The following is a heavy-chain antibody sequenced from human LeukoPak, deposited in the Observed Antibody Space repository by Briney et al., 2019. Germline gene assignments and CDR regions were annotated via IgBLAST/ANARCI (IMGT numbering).Heavy chain of an antibody. Sequence: GGSLRLSCAASGFTFSSYAMSWVRQAPGKGLEWVSTISGNAGSTYYADSVKGRFTISRDNSKNTLYLQMNSLRAEDTAIYYCARGAGYNYPYYFDYWGQGTLVTVSS. CDR2: ISGNAGST. CDR3: ARGAGYNYPYYFDY. J-gene: IGHJ4*02. V-gene: IGHV3-23*01. D-gene: IGHD5-24*01. CDR1: GFTFSSYA.